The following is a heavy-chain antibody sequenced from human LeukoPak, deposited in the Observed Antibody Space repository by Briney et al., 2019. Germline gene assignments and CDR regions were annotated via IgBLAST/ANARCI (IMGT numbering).Heavy chain of an antibody. V-gene: IGHV3-30*04. D-gene: IGHD4-17*01. CDR3: ARETGSAIGSTDFDY. J-gene: IGHJ4*02. CDR1: GFTFSSYT. CDR2: ISSDGSNK. Sequence: GRSLRLSCAASGFTFSSYTIHWVRQAPGKGLEWVALISSDGSNKFYANSVKGRFTISRDNSKKTVYLQMNSLRGEDTAVYYCARETGSAIGSTDFDYWGQGTLVTVSS.